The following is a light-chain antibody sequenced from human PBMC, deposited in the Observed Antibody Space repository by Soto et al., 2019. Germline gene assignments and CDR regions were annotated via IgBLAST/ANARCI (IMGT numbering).Light chain of an antibody. V-gene: IGLV2-18*02. CDR3: SSYTTSITVV. Sequence: QSVLAQPPSASGSPGQSVTISCTGTSSDIGSYNRVSWYQQPPGTAPKLMIYEVSYRPSGVPDRFSGSKSGNTASLTISGLQADDEADYYCSSYTTSITVVFGGGTKLTVL. J-gene: IGLJ2*01. CDR1: SSDIGSYNR. CDR2: EVS.